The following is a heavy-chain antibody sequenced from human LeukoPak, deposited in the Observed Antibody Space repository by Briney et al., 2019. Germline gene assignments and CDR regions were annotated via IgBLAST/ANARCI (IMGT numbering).Heavy chain of an antibody. CDR1: GGSISSSSYY. J-gene: IGHJ4*02. CDR3: AREGRGGFDH. V-gene: IGHV4-39*02. Sequence: SETLSLTCTVSGGSISSSSYYWGWIRQPPGKGLEWIGSIYYSGSTYYNPSLKSRVTISVDTSKNQFSLKLSSVTAADTAVYYCAREGRGGFDHWGQGTLVTVSS. CDR2: IYYSGST. D-gene: IGHD3-16*01.